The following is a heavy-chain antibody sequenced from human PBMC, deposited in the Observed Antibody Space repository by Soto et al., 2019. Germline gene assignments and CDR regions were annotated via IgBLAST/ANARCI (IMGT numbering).Heavy chain of an antibody. D-gene: IGHD3-10*01. V-gene: IGHV4-30-2*06. Sequence: QVQLQESGSGLVKPSQTLSVTCAVSGGSMSRGGHSWSWIRQSPGGGLEWIGCIYATGMTYYNPSLARRVSISVDTSNNQFSLTVTSVTAADTAVYYCARAPPGPSPRWDVWGQGTTVTVSS. CDR3: ARAPPGPSPRWDV. CDR2: IYATGMT. CDR1: GGSMSRGGHS. J-gene: IGHJ6*02.